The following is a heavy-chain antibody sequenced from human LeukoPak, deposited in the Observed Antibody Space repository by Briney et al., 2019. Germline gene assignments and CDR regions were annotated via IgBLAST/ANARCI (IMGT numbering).Heavy chain of an antibody. CDR2: IYYSGST. CDR1: GGSISSSSYY. V-gene: IGHV4-39*01. J-gene: IGHJ4*02. D-gene: IGHD3-10*01. CDR3: ARLHYGSGYYFDY. Sequence: PSETLSLTCTVSGGSISSSSYYWGWIRQPPGKGLEWIGSIYYSGSTYYNPSLKSRVTISVDTCKNKFSLKLSSVTAGDTAVYYCARLHYGSGYYFDYWGQGTLVTVSS.